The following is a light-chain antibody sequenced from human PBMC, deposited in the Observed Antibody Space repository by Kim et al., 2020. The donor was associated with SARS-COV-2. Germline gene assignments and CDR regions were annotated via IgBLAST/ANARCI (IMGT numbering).Light chain of an antibody. Sequence: FTPGQSATLSCRASQSVSSRYLALYQHKPGQAPRLLIYVASSRATGIPDRFSGSGSGTEFTLTISRLEPEDFAVYYCQQYGTSPLTFGQGTKLEI. V-gene: IGKV3-20*01. CDR3: QQYGTSPLT. J-gene: IGKJ2*01. CDR1: QSVSSRY. CDR2: VAS.